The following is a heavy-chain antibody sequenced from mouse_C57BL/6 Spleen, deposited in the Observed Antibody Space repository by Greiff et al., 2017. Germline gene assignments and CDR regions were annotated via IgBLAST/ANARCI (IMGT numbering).Heavy chain of an antibody. CDR3: ATHYYGISTEYYFDY. V-gene: IGHV2-5*01. D-gene: IGHD1-1*01. CDR2: IWRGGST. J-gene: IGHJ2*01. Sequence: QVQLQQSGPGLVQPSQSLSITCTVSGFSLTSYGVHWVRQSPGKGLEWLGVIWRGGSTDYNAAFMSRLSITKDNSKSQVFFKLNSLQADDTAIYYCATHYYGISTEYYFDYWGQGTTLTVSS. CDR1: GFSLTSYG.